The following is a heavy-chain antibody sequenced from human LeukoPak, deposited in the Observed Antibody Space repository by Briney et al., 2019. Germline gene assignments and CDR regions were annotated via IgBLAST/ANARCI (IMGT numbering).Heavy chain of an antibody. Sequence: PGGSLRLSCAASGFIFSSYWMSWVRQAPGKGLEWVANIKEDGSEKNYVDSVKGRFTISRDNAKNSLYLQMNSLRAEDTAVYYCARVIAFRGYMDVWGKGTTVTVSS. V-gene: IGHV3-7*04. D-gene: IGHD6-13*01. J-gene: IGHJ6*03. CDR2: IKEDGSEK. CDR1: GFIFSSYW. CDR3: ARVIAFRGYMDV.